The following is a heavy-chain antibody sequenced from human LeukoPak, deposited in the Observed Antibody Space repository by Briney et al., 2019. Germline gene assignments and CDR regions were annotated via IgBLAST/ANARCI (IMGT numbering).Heavy chain of an antibody. Sequence: SETLSLTCAVSGASISSGGYSWSWIRQPPGKGLEWIGCIYHTGSTHYNPSLKSRVTISVDTSKNQFSLKLSSVTAADTAVYYCASASFYYDSSGYYDYWGQGTLVTVSS. D-gene: IGHD3-22*01. CDR3: ASASFYYDSSGYYDY. J-gene: IGHJ4*02. CDR1: GASISSGGYS. CDR2: IYHTGST. V-gene: IGHV4-30-2*01.